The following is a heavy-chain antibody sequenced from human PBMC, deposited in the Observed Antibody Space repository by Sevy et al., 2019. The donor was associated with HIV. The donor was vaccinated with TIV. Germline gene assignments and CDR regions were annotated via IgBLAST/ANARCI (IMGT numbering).Heavy chain of an antibody. CDR2: INHSGSA. Sequence: SETLSLTCAVYGGSFSNDDWSWIRQPPGKGLEWIGEINHSGSANYNPSLKSRVTISIDTSKNQFSLKLTSVTAADTAVYYCARWRGTRVTMIVVVTTGYFVNWGQGALVTVSS. CDR3: ARWRGTRVTMIVVVTTGYFVN. CDR1: GGSFSNDD. J-gene: IGHJ4*02. V-gene: IGHV4-34*01. D-gene: IGHD3-22*01.